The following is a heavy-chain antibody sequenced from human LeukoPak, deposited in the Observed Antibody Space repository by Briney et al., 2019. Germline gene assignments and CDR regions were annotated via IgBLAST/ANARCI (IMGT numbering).Heavy chain of an antibody. D-gene: IGHD3-10*01. CDR2: LSWNGATV. Sequence: GGSLRLSCAASGFTFDDYAVHWVRQAPGKGLEWVSGLSWNGATVGYADSVKGRFTISRDNTKNSLYLQMSSLKTEDTALYYCAKDIGIALRRANFENWGQGTLVTVSS. V-gene: IGHV3-9*01. CDR1: GFTFDDYA. CDR3: AKDIGIALRRANFEN. J-gene: IGHJ4*02.